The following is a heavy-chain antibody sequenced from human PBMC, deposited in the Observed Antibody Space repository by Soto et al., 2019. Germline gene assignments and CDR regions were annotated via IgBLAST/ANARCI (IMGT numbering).Heavy chain of an antibody. CDR3: ARSQGSSTSLEIYYYYYYGMDV. CDR2: IIPISGTT. J-gene: IGHJ6*01. Sequence: QVQLVQSGAEVKKPGSSVKVSCKASGGTFSSYAISWVRQAPGQGLEWMGGIIPISGTTNYAQKFQGRVTIIADESTGTAYMELSSLRSEDTAVYYCARSQGSSTSLEIYYYYYYGMDVWGQGTTVTVSS. CDR1: GGTFSSYA. D-gene: IGHD2-2*01. V-gene: IGHV1-69*01.